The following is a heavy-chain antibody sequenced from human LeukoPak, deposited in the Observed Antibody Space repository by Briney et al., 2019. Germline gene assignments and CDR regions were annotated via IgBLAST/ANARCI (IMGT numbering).Heavy chain of an antibody. CDR3: ARGRYYDNSVYYYFDY. Sequence: GGSLRLSCAASGFTFSSYAMSWVRQAPGMGLAWVSAISGSGGSTYYADSVKDRFTISRDTSKNTLYLQMNSLRAEDTAVYYCARGRYYDNSVYYYFDYWSQGTLVTVSS. CDR2: ISGSGGST. CDR1: GFTFSSYA. V-gene: IGHV3-23*01. D-gene: IGHD3-22*01. J-gene: IGHJ4*02.